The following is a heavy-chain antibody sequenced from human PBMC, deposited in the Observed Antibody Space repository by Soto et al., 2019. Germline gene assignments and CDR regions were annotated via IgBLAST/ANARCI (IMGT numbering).Heavy chain of an antibody. CDR1: GFSITKHA. CDR3: AKRDSRGYYFFDY. CDR2: ISNTGATT. V-gene: IGHV3-23*01. Sequence: PGGSLRLSCSTSGFSITKHAMNWVRQAPGKGLEWVSTISNTGATTYYAASVKGRFTVSRDNSNNRVFLQMNSLRAEDTAVYYCAKRDSRGYYFFDYWGQGTLVTVSS. J-gene: IGHJ4*02. D-gene: IGHD3-22*01.